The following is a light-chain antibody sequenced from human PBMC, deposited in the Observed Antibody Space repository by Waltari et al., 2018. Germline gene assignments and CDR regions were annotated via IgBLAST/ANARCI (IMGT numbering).Light chain of an antibody. V-gene: IGKV3-15*01. CDR3: QQYDDWPLT. Sequence: EIVMTQSPATLSVSPGERATFSRRASQSISDNLAWYQQKPGQAPRLLIFRASTRATDIPARFSGSGSGTEFTLTISSLQSEDFAVYYCQQYDDWPLTFGPGTKVDF. CDR1: QSISDN. CDR2: RAS. J-gene: IGKJ3*01.